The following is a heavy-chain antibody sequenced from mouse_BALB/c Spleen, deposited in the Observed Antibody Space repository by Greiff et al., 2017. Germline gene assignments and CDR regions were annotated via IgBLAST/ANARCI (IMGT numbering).Heavy chain of an antibody. V-gene: IGHV3-6*02. D-gene: IGHD1-1*01. CDR2: ISYDGSN. Sequence: EVKLQESGPGLVKPSQSLSLTCSVTGYSITSGYYWNWIRQFPGNKLEWMGYISYDGSNNYNPSLKNRISITRDTSKNQFFLKLNSVTTEDTATYYCARGYGSPMDYWGQGTSVTVSS. CDR3: ARGYGSPMDY. CDR1: GYSITSGYY. J-gene: IGHJ4*01.